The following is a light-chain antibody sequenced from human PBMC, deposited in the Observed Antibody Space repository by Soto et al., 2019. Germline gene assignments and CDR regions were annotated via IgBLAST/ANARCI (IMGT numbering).Light chain of an antibody. CDR2: KAS. Sequence: DIQMTKSPSTLSASVGDRVTITCRASQSISSWLAWYQQKPGEAPKLLIYKASSLESGVPSRFSGSGSGTEFTLTISSLQPDDFATYYCQQYNSYPLTFGGGTKVDI. V-gene: IGKV1-5*03. CDR1: QSISSW. J-gene: IGKJ4*01. CDR3: QQYNSYPLT.